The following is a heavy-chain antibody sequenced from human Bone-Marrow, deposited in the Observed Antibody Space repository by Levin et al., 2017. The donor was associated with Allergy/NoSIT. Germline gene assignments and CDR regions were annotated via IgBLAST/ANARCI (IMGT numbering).Heavy chain of an antibody. V-gene: IGHV4-30-4*01. Sequence: PSETLSLTCTVSGGSISSGDYYWSWIRQPPGKGLEWIGFTYYTGSNYYNPSLTSRLSISVDTSKNQFSMTLKSVTAEDTAVYFCARGQGRLENWFDSWGQGTLVTVSS. J-gene: IGHJ5*01. CDR2: TYYTGSN. D-gene: IGHD1-1*01. CDR1: GGSISSGDYY. CDR3: ARGQGRLENWFDS.